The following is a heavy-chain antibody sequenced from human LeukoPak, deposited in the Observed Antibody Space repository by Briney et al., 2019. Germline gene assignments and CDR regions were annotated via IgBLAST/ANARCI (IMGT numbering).Heavy chain of an antibody. CDR1: GFTFSSYG. CDR3: AEDRKQYPVYFDY. J-gene: IGHJ4*02. Sequence: GGSLRLSCAASGFTFSSYGMHWVRQAPGKGLEWVAVISYDGSNKYYADSVKGRFTISRDNSKNTLYLQMNSLRAEDTAVYYCAEDRKQYPVYFDYWGQGTLVTVSS. V-gene: IGHV3-30*18. D-gene: IGHD4-11*01. CDR2: ISYDGSNK.